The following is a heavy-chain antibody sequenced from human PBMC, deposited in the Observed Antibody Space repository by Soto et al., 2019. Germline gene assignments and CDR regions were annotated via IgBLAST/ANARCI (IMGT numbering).Heavy chain of an antibody. CDR3: ARDRDSSYFPPPYYFDS. D-gene: IGHD3-9*01. V-gene: IGHV3-30*01. Sequence: GGSLRLSCAASAFTFRSYTMHWVRQVPGKGLEWVASISYDGGKAFYADSVRGRFTISRDNSKSTLFLQMDSLRPEDTSVYSCARDRDSSYFPPPYYFDSWGQGALVTVS. J-gene: IGHJ4*02. CDR1: AFTFRSYT. CDR2: ISYDGGKA.